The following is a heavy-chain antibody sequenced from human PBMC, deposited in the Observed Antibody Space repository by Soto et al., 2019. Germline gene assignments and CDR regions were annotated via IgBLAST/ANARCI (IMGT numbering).Heavy chain of an antibody. J-gene: IGHJ5*02. D-gene: IGHD3-16*01. CDR2: INPSGGST. CDR1: GYTFTSYY. V-gene: IGHV1-46*01. Sequence: ASVKVSCKASGYTFTSYYMHWVRQAPGQGLEWMGIINPSGGSTSYAQKFQGRVTVTRDTSTSTVYMEPSSLRSEDTAVYYCARDLLASYSRENWFDPWGQGTLVTVSS. CDR3: ARDLLASYSRENWFDP.